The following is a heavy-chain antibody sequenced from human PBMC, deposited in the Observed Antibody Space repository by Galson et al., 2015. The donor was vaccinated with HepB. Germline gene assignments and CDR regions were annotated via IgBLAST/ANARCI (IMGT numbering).Heavy chain of an antibody. D-gene: IGHD3-9*01. V-gene: IGHV3-21*01. CDR3: ARGTPYDIMTGYSEYYFDY. CDR2: ISRSGSYI. Sequence: SLRLSCAASGFTFGSYTMDWVRQAPGKGLEWVSSISRSGSYIYYADSVKGRFTISRDNAKESLYLQMNSLRAEDTAVYYCARGTPYDIMTGYSEYYFDYWGQGALVTVSS. J-gene: IGHJ4*02. CDR1: GFTFGSYT.